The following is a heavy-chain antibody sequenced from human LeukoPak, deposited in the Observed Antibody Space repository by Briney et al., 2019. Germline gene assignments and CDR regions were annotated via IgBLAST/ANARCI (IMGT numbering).Heavy chain of an antibody. D-gene: IGHD3-16*02. CDR1: GYTFTGYY. V-gene: IGHV1-2*02. CDR2: INPKSGGT. CDR3: AKDLILITFGGIIVPDI. Sequence: ASVKVSCKASGYTFTGYYLHWVRQAPGQGLEWMGWINPKSGGTKYAQKFLDRVTMTTDTSTNTAYMELNRLNSDDTAVYYCAKDLILITFGGIIVPDIWGQGTTVAVSS. J-gene: IGHJ6*02.